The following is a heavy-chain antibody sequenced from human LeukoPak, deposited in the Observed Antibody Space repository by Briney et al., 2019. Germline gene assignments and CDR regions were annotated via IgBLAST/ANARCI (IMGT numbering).Heavy chain of an antibody. J-gene: IGHJ4*02. D-gene: IGHD3-3*01. V-gene: IGHV4-30-4*08. CDR1: GGSVSSGSYY. Sequence: SETLSLTCTVSGGSVSSGSYYWSWIRQHPGKGLEWIGYIYYSGSTYYNPSLKSRVTISVDTSKNQFSLKLSSVTAADTAVYNCARGYYDFWSGYYTGFDYWGQGTLVTVSS. CDR3: ARGYYDFWSGYYTGFDY. CDR2: IYYSGST.